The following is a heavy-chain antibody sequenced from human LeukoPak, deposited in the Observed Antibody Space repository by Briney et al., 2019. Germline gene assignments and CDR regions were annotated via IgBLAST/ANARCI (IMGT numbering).Heavy chain of an antibody. Sequence: PGGSLRLSCAASGFTFSSYAMSWVRQAPGKGLEWVSGINWNGGSTGYADSVKGRFTISRDNAKNSLYLQMNSLRAEDPALYYCARHDSSGYYYVFDYWGQGTLVTVSS. D-gene: IGHD3-22*01. CDR3: ARHDSSGYYYVFDY. V-gene: IGHV3-20*04. CDR2: INWNGGST. CDR1: GFTFSSYA. J-gene: IGHJ4*02.